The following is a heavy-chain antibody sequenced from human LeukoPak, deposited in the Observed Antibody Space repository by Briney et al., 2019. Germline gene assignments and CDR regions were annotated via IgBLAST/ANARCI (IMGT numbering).Heavy chain of an antibody. V-gene: IGHV3-74*01. CDR1: GFTFSSYW. CDR2: INSDGSST. D-gene: IGHD6-19*01. Sequence: GGFLRLSCAASGFTFSSYWMHWVRQAPGKGLVWVSRINSDGSSTSYADSVKGRFTISRDNAKNTLYLQMNSLRAEDTAVYYCARVTYSSGWTGAIDAFDIWGQGTMVTVSP. CDR3: ARVTYSSGWTGAIDAFDI. J-gene: IGHJ3*02.